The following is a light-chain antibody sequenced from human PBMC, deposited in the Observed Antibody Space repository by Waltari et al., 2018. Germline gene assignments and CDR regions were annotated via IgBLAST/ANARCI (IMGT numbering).Light chain of an antibody. V-gene: IGLV2-14*03. Sequence: QSALAQPASVSGSPGQSITISCTGTSSAVGGYNYVSWYQPHPDKAPRLLVFDVNTRPSGVSDRFSGSKSVNAASLTISGLQAEDEADYFCSSYTSSRTVVFGGGTKLTVL. CDR3: SSYTSSRTVV. CDR1: SSAVGGYNY. J-gene: IGLJ3*02. CDR2: DVN.